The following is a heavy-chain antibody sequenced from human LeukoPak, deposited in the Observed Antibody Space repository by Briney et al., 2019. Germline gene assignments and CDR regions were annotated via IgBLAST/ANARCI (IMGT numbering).Heavy chain of an antibody. Sequence: SETLSLTCTVSGGSISSYYWSWIRQPPGKGLEWIGYIYYSGSTNYNPSLKSRVTISVDTSKNQFSLKLSSVTAADTAVYYCTRDSVGDSYADYWGQGTLVTVSS. V-gene: IGHV4-59*01. J-gene: IGHJ4*02. D-gene: IGHD5-18*01. CDR2: IYYSGST. CDR1: GGSISSYY. CDR3: TRDSVGDSYADY.